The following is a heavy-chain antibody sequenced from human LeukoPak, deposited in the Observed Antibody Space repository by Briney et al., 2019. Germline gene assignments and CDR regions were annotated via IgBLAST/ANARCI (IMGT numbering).Heavy chain of an antibody. V-gene: IGHV4-59*01. CDR2: FYYDGST. CDR1: GASITHVY. D-gene: IGHD3-16*01. Sequence: SETLSLTCTVSGASITHVYWRWLRQPPGKGLEYIGYFYYDGSTNYTSSVRSGVTILVDTSRNQFTLNLGSVTAADTAKYCCAKGISCRYRSMGGVAFDIWGQGTMVAVSS. J-gene: IGHJ3*02. CDR3: AKGISCRYRSMGGVAFDI.